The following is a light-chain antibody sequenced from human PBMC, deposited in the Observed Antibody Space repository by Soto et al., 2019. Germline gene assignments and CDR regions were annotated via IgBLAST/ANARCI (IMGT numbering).Light chain of an antibody. Sequence: EIVMTQSPATLSVSPGERVTLSCKASRSVRSNLAWYQQKPGQAPRLLISGASTRATGITDRFSGSGSVTEFPLTINSLQSEDFAVYYCQQYNYWPGTFGQGTKVEIK. CDR2: GAS. CDR1: RSVRSN. V-gene: IGKV3-15*01. CDR3: QQYNYWPGT. J-gene: IGKJ1*01.